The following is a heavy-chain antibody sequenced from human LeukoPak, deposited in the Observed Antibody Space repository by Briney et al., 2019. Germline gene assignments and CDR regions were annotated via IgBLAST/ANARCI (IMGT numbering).Heavy chain of an antibody. V-gene: IGHV3-33*01. CDR1: GFTFSNYG. Sequence: GGSLRLSCAASGFTFSNYGMHWVRQAPGKGVEWVVVICYNGNNKYYADSVKGRVTISRDNSKNTLYLQMNSLRAEDTAVYYCARVLRYQLPPDFWGQGTLVTVSS. CDR2: ICYNGNNK. J-gene: IGHJ4*02. CDR3: ARVLRYQLPPDF. D-gene: IGHD2-2*01.